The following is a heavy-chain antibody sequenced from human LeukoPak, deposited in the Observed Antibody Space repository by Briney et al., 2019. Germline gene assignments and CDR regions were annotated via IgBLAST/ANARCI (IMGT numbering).Heavy chain of an antibody. V-gene: IGHV1-2*02. D-gene: IGHD1-26*01. J-gene: IGHJ4*02. CDR3: ARDRIVGAKDHGY. CDR1: GYTFTGYY. CDR2: INPNSGGT. Sequence: ASVKVSCKASGYTFTGYYMHWVRQAPGQGLEWMGWINPNSGGTNYAQKFQGRVTMTRDTSISTAYMELSRLRSDDTAVYYCARDRIVGAKDHGYWGQGTLVTVSS.